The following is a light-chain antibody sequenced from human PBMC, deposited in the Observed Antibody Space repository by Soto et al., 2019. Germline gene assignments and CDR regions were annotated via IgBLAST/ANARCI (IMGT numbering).Light chain of an antibody. J-gene: IGKJ2*01. CDR2: GAY. CDR1: QSVTSRY. V-gene: IGKV3-20*01. Sequence: EIVLTQSPGTLSLSPGERATLSCKASQSVTSRYLAWYQQKPGQAPRLLIYGAYSRATGIPDRFSGSGSGTDFTLTISRLEPEDFAVYFCQQYNNSPEYTFGPGTRLEIK. CDR3: QQYNNSPEYT.